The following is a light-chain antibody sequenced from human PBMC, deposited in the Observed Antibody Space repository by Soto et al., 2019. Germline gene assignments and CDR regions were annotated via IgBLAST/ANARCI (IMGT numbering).Light chain of an antibody. CDR1: QSVSSN. CDR2: GAS. CDR3: QQSNKWPYT. J-gene: IGKJ2*01. Sequence: EIVMTQSPATLSVSPGERATLSCRASQSVSSNLAWYQQKPGQAPWLLFYGASTRATGIPARFSGTGSGTDFTLTISSLQSEDFAVYYCQQSNKWPYTFGQGTKLEIK. V-gene: IGKV3-15*01.